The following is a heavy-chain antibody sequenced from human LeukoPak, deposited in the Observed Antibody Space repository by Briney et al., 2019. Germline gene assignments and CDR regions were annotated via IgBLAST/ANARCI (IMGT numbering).Heavy chain of an antibody. CDR1: GGSFSGYY. CDR3: ARGLNNRKSGRRFDVFEI. J-gene: IGHJ3*02. Sequence: SETLSLTCAVYGGSFSGYYWSWIRQPPGKGLEWIGYVYYSGSTNYNPSLKSRVTISADTSKNQFSLRLSSVTAADTAVYYCARGLNNRKSGRRFDVFEIWGQGTMVTVSS. CDR2: VYYSGST. D-gene: IGHD2/OR15-2a*01. V-gene: IGHV4-59*01.